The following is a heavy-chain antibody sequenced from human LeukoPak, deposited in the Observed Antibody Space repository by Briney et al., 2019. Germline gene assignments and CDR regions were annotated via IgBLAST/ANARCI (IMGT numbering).Heavy chain of an antibody. D-gene: IGHD6-19*01. CDR3: ARAAYNSGPDY. V-gene: IGHV3-74*01. CDR2: INSDGSDT. Sequence: GGSLRLSCAASGFTFSNYWMNWVRQAPGKGLEYVSYINSDGSDTGYADSVKGRFTFSGDNAKNTLYLQMSSLRAEDTAVYYCARAAYNSGPDYWGQGTRVTVSS. J-gene: IGHJ4*02. CDR1: GFTFSNYW.